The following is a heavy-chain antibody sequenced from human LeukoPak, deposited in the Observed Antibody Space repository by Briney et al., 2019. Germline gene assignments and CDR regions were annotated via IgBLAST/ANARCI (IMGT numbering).Heavy chain of an antibody. CDR3: ARATTATTDAQGISHWYFDL. Sequence: SETLSLTCTVSGWSIKSGGHYWSWLRQHPGTGLEWIAYNYYTDSAYYNRSLKSRVVIAVDTSKNQFSLKLNSMTAADTAVYYCARATTATTDAQGISHWYFDLWGRGTLVTVSS. CDR2: NYYTDSA. V-gene: IGHV4-31*03. D-gene: IGHD4-17*01. J-gene: IGHJ2*01. CDR1: GWSIKSGGHY.